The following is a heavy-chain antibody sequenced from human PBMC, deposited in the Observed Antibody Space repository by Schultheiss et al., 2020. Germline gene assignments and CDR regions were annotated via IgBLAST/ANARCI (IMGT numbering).Heavy chain of an antibody. Sequence: SETLSLTCTVSGGSISSYYWSWIRQHPGKGLEWIGSIYTSGSTNYNPSLKSRVTMSVDTSKNQFSLKLSSVTAADTAVYYCARGLRYYSSSSPYYYGMDVWGQGTTVNGYS. J-gene: IGHJ6*02. D-gene: IGHD6-6*01. CDR1: GGSISSYY. CDR3: ARGLRYYSSSSPYYYGMDV. V-gene: IGHV4-4*07. CDR2: IYTSGST.